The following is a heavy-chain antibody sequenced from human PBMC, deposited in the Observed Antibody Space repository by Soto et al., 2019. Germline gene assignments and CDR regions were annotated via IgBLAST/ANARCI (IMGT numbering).Heavy chain of an antibody. J-gene: IGHJ6*02. Sequence: SETLSLTCSVPGCSISPDSWTWVRDPPVKGLEWLGDIYYSGSANYNPSLKSRVTISLDTSKNQFSLKLSSVTAADTAVYYCARAAGSYGYYYYYGMDVWGQGTTVTVSS. CDR2: IYYSGSA. V-gene: IGHV4-59*12. CDR1: GCSISPDS. CDR3: ARAAGSYGYYYYYGMDV. D-gene: IGHD5-18*01.